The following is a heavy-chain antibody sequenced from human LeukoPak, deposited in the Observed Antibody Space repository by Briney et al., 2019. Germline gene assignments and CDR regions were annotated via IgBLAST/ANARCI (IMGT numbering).Heavy chain of an antibody. CDR2: ISSSGSTK. CDR1: GFTFSDYY. Sequence: PGGSLRLSCAASGFTFSDYYMNWIRQAPGKGLEWVSYISSSGSTKYHADSVKGRFTISRDNAENSLYLQMNSLRAGDTAVYYCARGEDWFAPWGQGTLVTVSS. V-gene: IGHV3-11*01. J-gene: IGHJ5*02. CDR3: ARGEDWFAP.